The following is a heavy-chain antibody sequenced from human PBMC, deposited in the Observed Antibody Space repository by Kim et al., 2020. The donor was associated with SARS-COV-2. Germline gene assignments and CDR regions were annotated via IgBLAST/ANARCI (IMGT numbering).Heavy chain of an antibody. CDR1: GYTLTELS. CDR2: FDPEDGET. CDR3: ATRGIVVVPAAKVDYYYGMDV. Sequence: ASVKVSCKVSGYTLTELSMHWVRQAPRKGLEWMGGFDPEDGETIYAQKFQGRVTMTEDTSTDTAYMELSSLRSEDTAVYYCATRGIVVVPAAKVDYYYGMDVWGQGTTVTVSS. D-gene: IGHD2-2*01. V-gene: IGHV1-24*01. J-gene: IGHJ6*02.